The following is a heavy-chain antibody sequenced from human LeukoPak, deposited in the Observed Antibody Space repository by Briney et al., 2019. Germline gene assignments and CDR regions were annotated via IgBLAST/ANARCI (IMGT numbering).Heavy chain of an antibody. Sequence: SETLSLTCTVSGGSISSGSYYWSWIRQPAGKGLEWIGRIYTSGSTNYNPSLKSRVTISVDTSKNQFSLKLSSVTAADTAVYYCARAPGYYYYMDVWGKGTTVAVSS. J-gene: IGHJ6*03. CDR1: GGSISSGSYY. V-gene: IGHV4-61*02. CDR2: IYTSGST. D-gene: IGHD3-10*01. CDR3: ARAPGYYYYMDV.